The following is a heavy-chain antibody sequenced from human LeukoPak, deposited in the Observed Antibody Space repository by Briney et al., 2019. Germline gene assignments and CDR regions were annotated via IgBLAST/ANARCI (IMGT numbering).Heavy chain of an antibody. CDR3: AREDFMHNFDY. Sequence: GGSLRLSCAASGFTVSSNYMSWVRQGPGKGLEWVSVFYSGGNTYYADSVKGRFTISRDSSKDTLYLQMNSLRAEDTAVYYCAREDFMHNFDYWGQGTLVTVSS. V-gene: IGHV3-53*01. D-gene: IGHD3-16*01. CDR1: GFTVSSNY. CDR2: FYSGGNT. J-gene: IGHJ4*02.